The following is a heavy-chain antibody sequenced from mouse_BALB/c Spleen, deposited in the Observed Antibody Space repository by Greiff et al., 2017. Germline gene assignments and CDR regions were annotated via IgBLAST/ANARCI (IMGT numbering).Heavy chain of an antibody. CDR1: GYSITSDYA. D-gene: IGHD2-1*01. J-gene: IGHJ4*01. Sequence: EVKLQESGPGLVKPSQSLSLTCTVTGYSITSDYAWNWIRQFPGNKLEWMGYISYSGSTSYNPSLKSRISITRDTSKNQFFLQLNSVTTEDTATYYCARFMVTPYYYAMDYWGQGTSVTVSS. V-gene: IGHV3-2*02. CDR2: ISYSGST. CDR3: ARFMVTPYYYAMDY.